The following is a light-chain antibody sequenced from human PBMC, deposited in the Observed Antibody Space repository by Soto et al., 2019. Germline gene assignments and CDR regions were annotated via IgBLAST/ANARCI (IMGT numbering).Light chain of an antibody. Sequence: DIVLTQSPGTLSLSPGERATLSCRASQSVSSNYLAWYQQKPGQAPRLLIYGASTRATGVPARFSGSGSGTDFTLTISSLEPEDFAVYYCQQRSNWLITFGQGTRLEI. J-gene: IGKJ5*01. V-gene: IGKV3D-20*02. CDR3: QQRSNWLIT. CDR1: QSVSSNY. CDR2: GAS.